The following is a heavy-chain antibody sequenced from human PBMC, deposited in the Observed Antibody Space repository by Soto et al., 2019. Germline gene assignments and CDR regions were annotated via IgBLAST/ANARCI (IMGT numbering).Heavy chain of an antibody. CDR3: ARTYCSGGSCYSHWLDP. V-gene: IGHV1-18*01. CDR1: GYTFTSYG. CDR2: ISAYNGNT. D-gene: IGHD2-15*01. J-gene: IGHJ5*02. Sequence: ASVKVSCKASGYTFTSYGISWVRQAPGQGLEWMGWISAYNGNTNYAQKLQGRVTMTTDTSTSTAYMELRSLRSDDTAVYYCARTYCSGGSCYSHWLDPWGQGTLVTVSS.